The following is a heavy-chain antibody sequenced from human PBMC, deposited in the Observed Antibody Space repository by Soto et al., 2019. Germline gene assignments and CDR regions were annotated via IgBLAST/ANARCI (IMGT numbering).Heavy chain of an antibody. Sequence: PSETLSLTCTVSGGSISSGDYYWSWIRQPPGKGLEWIGYIYYSGSTYYNPSLKSRVTISVDTSKNQFSLKLSSVTAADTAVYYCARADVDTAIQYYFDYWGQGTLVTVSS. CDR3: ARADVDTAIQYYFDY. D-gene: IGHD5-18*01. CDR2: IYYSGST. V-gene: IGHV4-30-4*01. J-gene: IGHJ4*02. CDR1: GGSISSGDYY.